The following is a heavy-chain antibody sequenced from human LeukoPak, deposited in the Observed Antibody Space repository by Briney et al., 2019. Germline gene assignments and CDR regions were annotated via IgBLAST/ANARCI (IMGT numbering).Heavy chain of an antibody. CDR2: INDSGST. D-gene: IGHD4-23*01. CDR1: GGSFSAYY. V-gene: IGHV4-34*01. CDR3: ASLHVGVGGPLRWLDV. Sequence: WETLTLTCAVYGGSFSAYYWSWIRQPPGKGLEWIGEINDSGSTNYNPSPKRRVTISVDTSKNQFSLKLSSVTAADTAVYYCASLHVGVGGPLRWLDVWGQGTTVTVSS. J-gene: IGHJ6*02.